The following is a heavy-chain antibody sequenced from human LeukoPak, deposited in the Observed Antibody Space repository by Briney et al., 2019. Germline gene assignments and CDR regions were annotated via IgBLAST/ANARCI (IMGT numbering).Heavy chain of an antibody. D-gene: IGHD4-17*01. J-gene: IGHJ1*01. CDR2: ISAHTGNT. CDR3: ARSAGDYGDYALYFLH. Sequence: ASVKVSCKASGYTFSGYGIAWVRQAPGQGLEWMGWISAHTGNTHFAQNFQGRVTMTTDTSTSTAYMELRSLRSDDTAMYYCARSAGDYGDYALYFLHWGQGTLVTVSS. CDR1: GYTFSGYG. V-gene: IGHV1-18*01.